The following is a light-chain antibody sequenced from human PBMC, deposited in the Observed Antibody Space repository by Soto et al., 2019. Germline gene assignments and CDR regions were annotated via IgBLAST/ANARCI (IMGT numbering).Light chain of an antibody. J-gene: IGKJ4*01. Sequence: DIQMTQSPSSLSASVGDRVTITCRASQSISSYLNWYQQKPGKAPKLLIYAASSLQSGVPSRFSGIGSGTDFTLTIRSLQPEDFATYYCQQSYSTPPALTFGGGTKVEIK. CDR3: QQSYSTPPALT. CDR1: QSISSY. V-gene: IGKV1-39*01. CDR2: AAS.